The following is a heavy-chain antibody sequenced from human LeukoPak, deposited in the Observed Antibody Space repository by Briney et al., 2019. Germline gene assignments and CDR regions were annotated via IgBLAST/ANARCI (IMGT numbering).Heavy chain of an antibody. J-gene: IGHJ4*02. V-gene: IGHV5-51*01. Sequence: GESLKISCKGSGYTFASYWIAWVRPMPGNGLGWMGILYPGESDTRYSPSFQGQVTISADKSISTAYRQWSSLKASGTAMYDCARQIADSSGPIDYWGQGTLVTVSS. CDR3: ARQIADSSGPIDY. D-gene: IGHD6-19*01. CDR1: GYTFASYW. CDR2: LYPGESDT.